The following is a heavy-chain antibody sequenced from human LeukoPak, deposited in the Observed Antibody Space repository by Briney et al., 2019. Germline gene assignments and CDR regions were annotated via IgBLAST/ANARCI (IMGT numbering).Heavy chain of an antibody. Sequence: GESLKISYKGSGYSFTSYWISWVRQMPGKGLEWMGRIDPSDSYTNYSPSFQGHVTISADKSISTAYLQWSSLKASDTAMYYCARPSSGWYVLDYWGQGSPLTVSS. D-gene: IGHD6-19*01. CDR1: GYSFTSYW. V-gene: IGHV5-10-1*01. CDR2: IDPSDSYT. CDR3: ARPSSGWYVLDY. J-gene: IGHJ4*02.